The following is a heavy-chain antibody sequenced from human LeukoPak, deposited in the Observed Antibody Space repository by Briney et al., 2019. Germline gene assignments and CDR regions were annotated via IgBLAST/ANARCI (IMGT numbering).Heavy chain of an antibody. CDR2: ISYDGSNK. CDR3: AKEGRYYDSSGYFLFDY. J-gene: IGHJ4*02. D-gene: IGHD3-22*01. CDR1: GFTFSSYG. V-gene: IGHV3-30*18. Sequence: QPGGSLRLSCAASGFTFSSYGMHWGRQAPGKGLEWVAVISYDGSNKYYADSVKGRFTISRDNSKNTLYLQMNSLRAEDTAVYYCAKEGRYYDSSGYFLFDYWGQGTLVTVSS.